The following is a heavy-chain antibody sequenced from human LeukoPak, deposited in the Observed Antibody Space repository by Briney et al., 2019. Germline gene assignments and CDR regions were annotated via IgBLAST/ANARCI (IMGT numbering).Heavy chain of an antibody. CDR1: GGSISSGSSY. D-gene: IGHD4-17*01. J-gene: IGHJ4*02. Sequence: PSETLSLTCTVSGGSISSGSSYWSWIRQPAGKGLEWIGRIYTSGSTNYNPSLKSRVTISVDTSKNQFSLKLSSVTAADTAVYYCARELYGDYPYYFDYWGQGTLVTVSS. V-gene: IGHV4-61*02. CDR3: ARELYGDYPYYFDY. CDR2: IYTSGST.